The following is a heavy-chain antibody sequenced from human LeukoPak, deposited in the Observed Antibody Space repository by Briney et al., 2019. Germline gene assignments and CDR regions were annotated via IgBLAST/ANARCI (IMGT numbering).Heavy chain of an antibody. CDR2: IKQDGSVK. D-gene: IGHD6-13*01. J-gene: IGHJ4*02. V-gene: IGHV3-7*01. CDR1: GLTFSSHW. CDR3: AKDSYSRGDY. Sequence: GGSLRLSCAASGLTFSSHWVSWVRQAPGKGLEWVANIKQDGSVKTYVDSVKGRFTISRDNDKNSLYLQMNSLRAEDTAVYYCAKDSYSRGDYWGQGTLVTVSS.